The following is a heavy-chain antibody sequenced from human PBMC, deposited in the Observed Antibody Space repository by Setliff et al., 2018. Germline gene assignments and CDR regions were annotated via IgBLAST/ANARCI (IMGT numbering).Heavy chain of an antibody. CDR1: GYNFAESI. V-gene: IGHV1-18*01. CDR2: ISAYNGHT. Sequence: ASVKVSCKASGYNFAESIVSWVRQAPGQGLEWMRWISAYNGHTYSAQKFQARVTLTTDTSTNMAYMELRGLRSDDTAIYYCLRLVRYCTTIACHRTLGEEVWGQGTLVTVSS. J-gene: IGHJ4*02. CDR3: LRLVRYCTTIACHRTLGEEV. D-gene: IGHD2-8*01.